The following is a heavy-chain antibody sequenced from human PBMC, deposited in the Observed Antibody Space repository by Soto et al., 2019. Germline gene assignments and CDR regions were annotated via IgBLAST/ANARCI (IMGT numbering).Heavy chain of an antibody. D-gene: IGHD4-17*01. V-gene: IGHV3-11*01. Sequence: GGSLRLSCAASGFTFSDYYMSWIRQAPGKGLEWVSYISSSGSTIYYADSVKGRFTISRDNAKNSLYLQMNSLRAEDMAVYYCARDLYGDYVYYFDYWGQGTLVTVSS. CDR3: ARDLYGDYVYYFDY. CDR2: ISSSGSTI. CDR1: GFTFSDYY. J-gene: IGHJ4*02.